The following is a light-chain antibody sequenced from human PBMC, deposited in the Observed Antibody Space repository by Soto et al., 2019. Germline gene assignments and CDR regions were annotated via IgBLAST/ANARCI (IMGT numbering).Light chain of an antibody. V-gene: IGKV2-28*01. Sequence: DIVMTQSPLSLPVTPREPASISCRSSQNLLHSNGYNYLDWYLQKPGQSPQLLIFLGSNRASGVHDRFSGSGSGTDFTLKISRVEAEDVGVYYCMQSLQTPLTFGGGTKVESK. J-gene: IGKJ4*01. CDR3: MQSLQTPLT. CDR2: LGS. CDR1: QNLLHSNGYNY.